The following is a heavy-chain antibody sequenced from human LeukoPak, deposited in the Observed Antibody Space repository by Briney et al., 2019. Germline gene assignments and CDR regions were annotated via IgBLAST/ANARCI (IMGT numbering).Heavy chain of an antibody. CDR2: INPNTAGT. V-gene: IGHV1-2*02. J-gene: IGHJ6*03. D-gene: IGHD4-11*01. Sequence: ASVKVSCKASGYTFTGYYFHWVRQAPGQGLEWMGWINPNTAGTNYAQKFLGGVTLTWDTSISTAYMELNRLTSDDTAVYYCATSAGDYRAGHYYMGVWGKGTLVTVSS. CDR1: GYTFTGYY. CDR3: ATSAGDYRAGHYYMGV.